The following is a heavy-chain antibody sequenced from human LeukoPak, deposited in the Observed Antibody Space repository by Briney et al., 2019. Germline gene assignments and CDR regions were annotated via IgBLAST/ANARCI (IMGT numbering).Heavy chain of an antibody. CDR3: ASPSKYNYGSGAHIDY. D-gene: IGHD3-10*01. CDR1: GGSISSSSYF. Sequence: SETLSLTCTVSGGSISSSSYFWAWIRQPPGKGLEWIGSISYSGNTYYNPSLKSRLTISVDTSKNQFSLRLTSVTAADTAVYFCASPSKYNYGSGAHIDYWGQGTLITVSS. J-gene: IGHJ4*02. CDR2: ISYSGNT. V-gene: IGHV4-39*01.